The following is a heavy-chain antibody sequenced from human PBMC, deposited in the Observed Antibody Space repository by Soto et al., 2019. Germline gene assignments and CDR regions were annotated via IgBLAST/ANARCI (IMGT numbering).Heavy chain of an antibody. D-gene: IGHD4-17*01. CDR2: IWDDGSNK. CDR3: ARGTVHFDY. Sequence: QVQLVESGGGVVQPGRSLRLSCAASGFTFSSDGMHWVRQAPGKGLEWVAVIWDDGSNKYYADSVKGRFTISRDNTKNTLYLQMNSLRAENTAVYYCARGTVHFDYWGKGTLVTVSS. CDR1: GFTFSSDG. V-gene: IGHV3-33*01. J-gene: IGHJ4*02.